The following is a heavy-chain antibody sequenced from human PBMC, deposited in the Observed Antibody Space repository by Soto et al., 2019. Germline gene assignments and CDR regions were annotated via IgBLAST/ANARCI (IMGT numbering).Heavy chain of an antibody. CDR1: RDTFSKYA. Sequence: QVQLVQSGAEVKKPGSSVTVSCKASRDTFSKYAFNWVRQAPGQGLEWMGWIIPIFGSRNYAEKFQGRVTITADESTSTAYMELRSLRFEDTAVYYCARGETYLGVWGQGTTVTVSS. CDR2: IIPIFGSR. CDR3: ARGETYLGV. J-gene: IGHJ6*02. D-gene: IGHD3-16*01. V-gene: IGHV1-69*01.